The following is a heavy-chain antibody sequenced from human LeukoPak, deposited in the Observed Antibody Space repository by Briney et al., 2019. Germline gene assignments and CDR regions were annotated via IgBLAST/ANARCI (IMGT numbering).Heavy chain of an antibody. J-gene: IGHJ4*02. CDR3: AKGRCGGGSCSYYFDY. V-gene: IGHV3-23*01. D-gene: IGHD2-15*01. CDR2: ISGSGGST. CDR1: GFTFSSYA. Sequence: GGSLRLSCVASGFTFSSYAMSWVRQAPGRGLEWVSDISGSGGSTYYADSVKGRFTVSRDNSKNTLYLQMNSLRVEDMAVYYCAKGRCGGGSCSYYFDYWGQGTLVTVSS.